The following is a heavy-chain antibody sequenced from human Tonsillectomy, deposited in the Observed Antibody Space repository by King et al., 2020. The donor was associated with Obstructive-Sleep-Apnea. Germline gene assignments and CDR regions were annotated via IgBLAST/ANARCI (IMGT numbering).Heavy chain of an antibody. J-gene: IGHJ6*02. V-gene: IGHV3-66*01. CDR1: GFTVSSNY. CDR3: ARDYSGSYYYYHYGMDV. Sequence: DGQLVQSGGGLVQPGGSLRLSCAASGFTVSSNYMSWVRQAPGKGLEWVSVIYSGGSTYYADSVKGRFTISRDNSKNTLYLQMNSLRAEDTAVYYCARDYSGSYYYYHYGMDVWGQGTTVTVSS. D-gene: IGHD1-26*01. CDR2: IYSGGST.